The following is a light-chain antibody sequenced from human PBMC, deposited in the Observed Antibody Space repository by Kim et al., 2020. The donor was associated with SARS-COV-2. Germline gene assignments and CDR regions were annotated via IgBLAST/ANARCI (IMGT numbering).Light chain of an antibody. CDR3: QQRRNWLT. Sequence: SWSPGERATLACRASQSVSSYLAWYQQKPGQAPRLRIYDASNRATGIPARFSGSGSGTDFTLTISSLEPEDFAVYYCQQRRNWLTFGGGTKVEIK. CDR2: DAS. V-gene: IGKV3-11*01. CDR1: QSVSSY. J-gene: IGKJ4*01.